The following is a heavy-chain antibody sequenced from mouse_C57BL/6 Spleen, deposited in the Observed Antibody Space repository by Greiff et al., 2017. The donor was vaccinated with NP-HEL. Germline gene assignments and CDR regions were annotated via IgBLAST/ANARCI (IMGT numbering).Heavy chain of an antibody. CDR2: IDPNSGGT. CDR1: GYTFTSYW. CDR3: TRSVTTVVGGLDY. Sequence: QVQLQQPGAELVKPGASVKLSCTASGYTFTSYWMHWVKQRPGRGLAWIGRIDPNSGGTKYNEKFKGKAILPADKSSSTAYIELRSLTSEDSAVYYCTRSVTTVVGGLDYWGQGTTLTVSS. J-gene: IGHJ2*01. D-gene: IGHD1-1*01. V-gene: IGHV1-62-3*01.